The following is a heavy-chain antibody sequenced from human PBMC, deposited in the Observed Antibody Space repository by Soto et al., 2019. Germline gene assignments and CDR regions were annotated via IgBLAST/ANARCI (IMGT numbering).Heavy chain of an antibody. D-gene: IGHD2-21*01. V-gene: IGHV3-23*01. CDR2: ISGSGGST. J-gene: IGHJ4*02. CDR3: AVAGGIATAGAFDN. CDR1: GFTFSSYA. Sequence: EVQLLESGGGLVQPGGSLRLSCAASGFTFSSYAMSWVRQAPGKGLGWVSAISGSGGSTYYADSVKGRFTISRDSSKNTLVLQINSRRAEDAGGYYFAVAGGIATAGAFDNRGPGTLGTVSS.